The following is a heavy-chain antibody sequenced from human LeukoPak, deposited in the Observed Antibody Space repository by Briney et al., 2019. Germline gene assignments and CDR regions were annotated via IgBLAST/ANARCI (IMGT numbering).Heavy chain of an antibody. D-gene: IGHD6-19*01. CDR1: GFTFSSYA. V-gene: IGHV3-23*01. J-gene: IGHJ2*01. Sequence: TGGSLRLSCAASGFTFSSYAMSWVRQAPGKGLEWVSAISGSGGSTYYADPVKGRFTISRDNSKNTLYLQMNSLRAEDTAVYYCAKSDPIAVAGTVYFDLWGRGTLVTVSS. CDR2: ISGSGGST. CDR3: AKSDPIAVAGTVYFDL.